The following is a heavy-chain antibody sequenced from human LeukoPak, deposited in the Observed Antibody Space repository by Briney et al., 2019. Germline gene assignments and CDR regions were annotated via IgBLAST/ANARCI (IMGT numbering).Heavy chain of an antibody. CDR1: GFTFSSYS. V-gene: IGHV3-21*01. CDR3: ARGGLAYCGGDCYTDY. J-gene: IGHJ4*02. CDR2: ISSSSYI. Sequence: GGSLRLSCAASGFTFSSYSMNWVRQAPGKGLEWVSSISSSSYIYYADSVKGRFTISRDNAKNSLYLQMNSLRAEDTAVYYCARGGLAYCGGDCYTDYWGQGTLVTVSS. D-gene: IGHD2-21*02.